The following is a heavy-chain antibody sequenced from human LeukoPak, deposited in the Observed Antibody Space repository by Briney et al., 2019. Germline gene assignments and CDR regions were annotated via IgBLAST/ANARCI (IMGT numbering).Heavy chain of an antibody. V-gene: IGHV4-39*01. CDR3: ARQFPYIVVVPAADFDY. D-gene: IGHD2-2*01. CDR1: GGSISSSSYY. J-gene: IGHJ4*02. CDR2: IYYSGST. Sequence: PSETLSLTCTVSGGSISSSSYYWGWIRQPPGKGLEWIGSIYYSGSTYYNPSLKSRVTISVDTSKNQFSLKLSSVTAADTAVYYCARQFPYIVVVPAADFDYWGQGTLATVSS.